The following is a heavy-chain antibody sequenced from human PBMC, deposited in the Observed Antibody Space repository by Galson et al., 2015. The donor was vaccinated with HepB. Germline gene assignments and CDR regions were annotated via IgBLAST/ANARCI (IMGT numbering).Heavy chain of an antibody. CDR1: GFTFSDYA. CDR3: ARDHSARGAFDY. Sequence: SLRLSCAASGFTFSDYAIHWVRQAPGKGLEWVAVISYDASNQYYADFVKGRFTMSRDNSRDTLYLQMDSLRAEDTAVYFCARDHSARGAFDYWGQGTLVTVSS. J-gene: IGHJ4*02. D-gene: IGHD3-10*01. V-gene: IGHV3-30*04. CDR2: ISYDASNQ.